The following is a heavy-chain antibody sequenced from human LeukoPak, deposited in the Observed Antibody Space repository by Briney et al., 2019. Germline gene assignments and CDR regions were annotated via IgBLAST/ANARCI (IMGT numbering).Heavy chain of an antibody. CDR1: GFTFSSYA. J-gene: IGHJ6*02. CDR2: ISGSGGST. V-gene: IGHV3-23*01. Sequence: GGSLRLSCAASGFTFSSYAMSWVRQAPGKGLEWVSAISGSGGSTYYADSVKGRFAISRDNSKNTLYLQMNSLRAEDTAVYYCAKDPRGGPFRGYYYYGMDVWGQGTTVTVSS. CDR3: AKDPRGGPFRGYYYYGMDV. D-gene: IGHD3-10*01.